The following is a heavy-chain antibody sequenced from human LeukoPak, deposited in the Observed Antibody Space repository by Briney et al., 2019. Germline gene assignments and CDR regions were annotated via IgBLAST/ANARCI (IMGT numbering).Heavy chain of an antibody. Sequence: SETLSLTCTVSGGSISGSSYYWGWIRQPPGKGLEWIGSIYYSGSTYYNPSLKSRVTISVDTSKNQFSLKLSSVTAADTAVYYCASSAVTMYFDYWGQGTLVTVSS. CDR2: IYYSGST. CDR3: ASSAVTMYFDY. CDR1: GGSISGSSYY. J-gene: IGHJ4*02. D-gene: IGHD3-3*01. V-gene: IGHV4-39*01.